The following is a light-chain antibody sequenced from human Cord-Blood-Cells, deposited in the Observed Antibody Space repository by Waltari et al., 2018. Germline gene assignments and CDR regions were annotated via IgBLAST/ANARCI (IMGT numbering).Light chain of an antibody. CDR2: EVS. CDR1: SSDVGGYNY. Sequence: QSALPQPASVSGPPGQSITISCTGTSSDVGGYNYVSWYQQHPGKAPKLMIYEVSNRPSGVSNRFSGAKSGNTASLTISGLQAEDEADYYCSSYTSSSTLVFGGGTKLTVL. J-gene: IGLJ3*02. V-gene: IGLV2-14*01. CDR3: SSYTSSSTLV.